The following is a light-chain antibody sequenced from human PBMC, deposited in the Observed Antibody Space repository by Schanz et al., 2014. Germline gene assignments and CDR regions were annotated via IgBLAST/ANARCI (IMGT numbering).Light chain of an antibody. CDR2: DAF. V-gene: IGKV1-5*01. J-gene: IGKJ5*01. CDR1: QRISSW. Sequence: DIQMTQSPSTLSASVGDRVSITCRASQRISSWMAWYQQKPGKAPKLLIYDAFTLQSGVPSRFSGTGSGTEFTLTVSSLQPEDFATYYCQQATGFPITFGQGTRLEI. CDR3: QQATGFPIT.